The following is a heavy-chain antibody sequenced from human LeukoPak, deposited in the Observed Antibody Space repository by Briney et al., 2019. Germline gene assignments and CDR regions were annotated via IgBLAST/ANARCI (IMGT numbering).Heavy chain of an antibody. J-gene: IGHJ4*02. CDR1: GGSFSGYY. Sequence: SGTLSLTCAVYGGSFSGYYWSWIRQPPGKGLEWIGEINHSGSTNYNPSLKSRVTISVDTSKNQFSLKLSSVTAADTAVYYCARASSGWIDYWGQGTLVTVSS. CDR3: ARASSGWIDY. D-gene: IGHD6-19*01. CDR2: INHSGST. V-gene: IGHV4-34*01.